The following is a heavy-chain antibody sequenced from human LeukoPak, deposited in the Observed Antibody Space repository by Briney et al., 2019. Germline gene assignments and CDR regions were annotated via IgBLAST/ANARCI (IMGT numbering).Heavy chain of an antibody. Sequence: SETLSLTCTVSGGSISSGSYYWSWIRQPPGKGLEWIGSIYHSGSTYYNPSLKSRVTISVDTSKNQFSLKLSSVTAADTAVYYCARVLRFLEWFDYWGQGTLVTVSS. V-gene: IGHV4-39*07. CDR1: GGSISSGSYY. CDR3: ARVLRFLEWFDY. CDR2: IYHSGST. J-gene: IGHJ4*02. D-gene: IGHD3-3*01.